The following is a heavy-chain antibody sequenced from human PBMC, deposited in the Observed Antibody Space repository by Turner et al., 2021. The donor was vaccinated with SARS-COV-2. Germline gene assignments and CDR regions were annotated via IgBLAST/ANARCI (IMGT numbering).Heavy chain of an antibody. V-gene: IGHV1-24*01. CDR3: ATAPPYCTNGVCPNWFDP. CDR1: GYTLIELS. J-gene: IGHJ5*02. D-gene: IGHD2-8*01. CDR2: FDPEDGET. Sequence: QVQLVQSRAEVKKPGASVKVSCKVSGYTLIELSMPWVRQAPGKGLEWMGGFDPEDGETIYAQKFQGRVTMTEDTSTDTAYMELSSLRSEDTAVYYCATAPPYCTNGVCPNWFDPWGQGTLVTVSS.